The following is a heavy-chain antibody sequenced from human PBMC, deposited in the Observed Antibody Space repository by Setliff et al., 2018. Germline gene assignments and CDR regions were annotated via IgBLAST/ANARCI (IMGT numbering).Heavy chain of an antibody. CDR3: ARGTSGYLSY. CDR1: GGSFSGYY. D-gene: IGHD3-22*01. Sequence: PSETLSLTCAVYGGSFSGYYWSWIRQPPGKGLEWIGEINHSGSTNYNPSLKSRVTISVDTSKNQFSLKLSSVTAADTAVYYCARGTSGYLSYWGQGTLVTVSS. J-gene: IGHJ4*02. CDR2: INHSGST. V-gene: IGHV4-34*01.